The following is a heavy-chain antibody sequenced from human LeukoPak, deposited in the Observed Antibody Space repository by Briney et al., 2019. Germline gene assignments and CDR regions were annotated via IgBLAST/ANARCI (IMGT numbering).Heavy chain of an antibody. CDR2: IYTSGST. D-gene: IGHD6-19*01. V-gene: IGHV4-4*07. CDR1: GGSISSYY. J-gene: IGHJ6*02. Sequence: SETLSLTCTVSGGSISSYYWSWIRQPAGKGLEWIGRIYTSGSTNYNPSLKSRVTMSVDTSKNQFSLKLSSVTAADTAVYYCARDQERVAGTLGYYYYGVDVWGQGTTVTVSS. CDR3: ARDQERVAGTLGYYYYGVDV.